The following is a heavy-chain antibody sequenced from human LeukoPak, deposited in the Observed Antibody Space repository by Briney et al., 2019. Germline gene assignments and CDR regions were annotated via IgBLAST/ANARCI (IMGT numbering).Heavy chain of an antibody. Sequence: ASVKVSCKASGYTFASYPMHWVRQVPGQRLEWMGWINAGNGNTRYSQKFQGRVTITRDTSASTAYMVLSSLRSEDTAVYYCARDDSGDSVRLTYNWFDPWGQGTLVTVSS. J-gene: IGHJ5*02. V-gene: IGHV1-3*01. CDR1: GYTFASYP. CDR3: ARDDSGDSVRLTYNWFDP. D-gene: IGHD4-17*01. CDR2: INAGNGNT.